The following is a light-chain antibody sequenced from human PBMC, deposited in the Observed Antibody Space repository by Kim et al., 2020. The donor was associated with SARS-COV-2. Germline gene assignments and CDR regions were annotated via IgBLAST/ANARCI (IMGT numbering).Light chain of an antibody. J-gene: IGKJ1*01. CDR1: QIISTW. CDR3: QQYDSKSPRT. CDR2: KAS. Sequence: SVGDRVTITCRASQIISTWLAWYQQKPGKAPRLLIYKASSLESGVPSRFSGRGSGTEFTLTISSLQPEDFATYYCQQYDSKSPRTFGQGTKVDIK. V-gene: IGKV1-5*03.